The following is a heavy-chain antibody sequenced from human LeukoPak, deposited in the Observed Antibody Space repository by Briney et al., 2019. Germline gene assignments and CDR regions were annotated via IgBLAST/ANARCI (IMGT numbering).Heavy chain of an antibody. D-gene: IGHD3-3*01. Sequence: ASVKVSCKASGYTFTGYYMHWVRQAPGQGLEWMGWINPNSGGTNYAQKFQGRVTMTRDTSISTAYMELSRLRSDDTAVYYCASDSRITIFGVADDAFDIWGQGTMVTVSS. CDR3: ASDSRITIFGVADDAFDI. CDR1: GYTFTGYY. CDR2: INPNSGGT. V-gene: IGHV1-2*02. J-gene: IGHJ3*02.